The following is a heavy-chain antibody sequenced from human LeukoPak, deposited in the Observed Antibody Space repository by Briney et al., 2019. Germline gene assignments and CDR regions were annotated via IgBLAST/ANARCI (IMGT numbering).Heavy chain of an antibody. V-gene: IGHV4-59*08. CDR1: GGSISAYY. CDR2: INYSGNT. CDR3: ASFSWGSGSYNQEAIWSWFDP. J-gene: IGHJ5*02. D-gene: IGHD3-10*01. Sequence: PSETLSLTCTVSGGSISAYYWSWIRQPPGKGLEWIGYINYSGNTNYNPSLKSRVTISVDTSKNQISLKLSSVTVADTAVYYCASFSWGSGSYNQEAIWSWFDPWGQGTLVIVSS.